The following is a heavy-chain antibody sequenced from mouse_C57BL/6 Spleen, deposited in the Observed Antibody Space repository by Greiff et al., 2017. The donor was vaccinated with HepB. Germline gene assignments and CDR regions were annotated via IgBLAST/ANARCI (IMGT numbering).Heavy chain of an antibody. J-gene: IGHJ4*01. D-gene: IGHD1-1*01. CDR1: GYAFTSYW. V-gene: IGHV1-80*01. CDR2: IYPCDGDT. CDR3: YYGSSLYYAMDY. Sequence: QVQLQQSGAELVKPGASVKISCKASGYAFTSYWMHWVKQRPGKGLEWIGQIYPCDGDTNYNGKFKGKATLTADKSSSTAYMQLSSLTSEESAVYFGYYGSSLYYAMDYWGQGTSVTVSS.